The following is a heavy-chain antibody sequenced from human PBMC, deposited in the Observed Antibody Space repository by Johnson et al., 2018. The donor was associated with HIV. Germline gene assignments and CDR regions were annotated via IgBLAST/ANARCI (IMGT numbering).Heavy chain of an antibody. Sequence: VQLVESGGGVVRPGGSLRLSCAASGFTVSSNYMRWVRQAPGKGLEWVSVIYSGGSTYYADSVQGRFTISRDNSKNTLYLQMNSLRAEDTAVYYCARLIVGAPGAFDIWGQGTMVTVSS. CDR2: IYSGGST. J-gene: IGHJ3*02. V-gene: IGHV3-66*04. D-gene: IGHD1-26*01. CDR3: ARLIVGAPGAFDI. CDR1: GFTVSSNY.